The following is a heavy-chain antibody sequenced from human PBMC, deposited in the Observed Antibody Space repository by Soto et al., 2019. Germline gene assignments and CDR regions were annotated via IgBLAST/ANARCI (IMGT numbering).Heavy chain of an antibody. J-gene: IGHJ4*02. CDR1: GFTISSYG. Sequence: GGSLRLSCAASGFTISSYGMSWVRQAPGKGLEWVSSIGSSGYRTDYADSVKGRFTISRDNSKTTLYLQMNSLRAEDTAVYYCAKGAHYDFWSGYTAFDYWGQETPVTVSS. V-gene: IGHV3-23*01. D-gene: IGHD3-3*01. CDR2: IGSSGYRT. CDR3: AKGAHYDFWSGYTAFDY.